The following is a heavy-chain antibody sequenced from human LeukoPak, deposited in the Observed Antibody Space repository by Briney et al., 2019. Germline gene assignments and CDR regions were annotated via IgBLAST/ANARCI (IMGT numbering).Heavy chain of an antibody. D-gene: IGHD3-10*01. Sequence: VSGPTLVHPTPTLTLTCTFSGFSLSTSGVGVGWIRQPPVKALEWLALIYWNDDKRYSPSLKSRLTITKDTSKNQVVLTMTNMDPVDTATYYCAHALLWFGGDNFDPWGQGTLVTVSS. CDR2: IYWNDDK. J-gene: IGHJ5*02. V-gene: IGHV2-5*01. CDR1: GFSLSTSGVG. CDR3: AHALLWFGGDNFDP.